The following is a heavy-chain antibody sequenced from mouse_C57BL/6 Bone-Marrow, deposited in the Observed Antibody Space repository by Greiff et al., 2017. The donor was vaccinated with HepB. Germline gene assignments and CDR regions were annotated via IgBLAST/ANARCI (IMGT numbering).Heavy chain of an antibody. CDR3: TREVNSPWFAY. J-gene: IGHJ3*01. V-gene: IGHV5-9-1*02. D-gene: IGHD2-1*01. CDR1: GFTFSSYA. Sequence: EVMLVESGEGLVKPGGSLKLSCAASGFTFSSYAMSWVRQTPEKRLEWVAYISSGGDYIYYADTVKGRFTISRDNARNTLYLQMSSLKSEDTAMYYCTREVNSPWFAYWGQGTLVTVSA. CDR2: ISSGGDYI.